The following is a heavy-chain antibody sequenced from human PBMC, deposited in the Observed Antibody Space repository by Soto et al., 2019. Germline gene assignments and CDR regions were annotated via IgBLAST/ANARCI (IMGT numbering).Heavy chain of an antibody. Sequence: XSVKVSCKAAGYSFTGYYMHWGRQAPGQGLEWMGWINPNSGGTNYAQKFQGRVTMTRDTSISTAYMELSRLRSDDTAVYHCAREDGVRAFDIWGQGTMVTVSS. CDR2: INPNSGGT. V-gene: IGHV1-2*02. D-gene: IGHD3-16*01. CDR1: GYSFTGYY. CDR3: AREDGVRAFDI. J-gene: IGHJ3*02.